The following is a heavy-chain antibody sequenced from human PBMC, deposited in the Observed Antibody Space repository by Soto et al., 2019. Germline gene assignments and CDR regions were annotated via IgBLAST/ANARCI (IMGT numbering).Heavy chain of an antibody. CDR3: ARGGSYGVDY. Sequence: ASVKVSCKTSGYSFSTYGISWVRQAPGQGLEWMGWISVFNGNTNYARKVQDRVIISTDTSTSTAYMELGSLTSDDTAIYYCARGGSYGVDYWGQGTLVTVS. V-gene: IGHV1-18*01. CDR2: ISVFNGNT. D-gene: IGHD3-10*01. CDR1: GYSFSTYG. J-gene: IGHJ4*02.